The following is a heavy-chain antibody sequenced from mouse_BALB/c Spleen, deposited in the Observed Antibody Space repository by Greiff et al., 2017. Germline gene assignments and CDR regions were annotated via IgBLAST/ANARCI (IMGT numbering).Heavy chain of an antibody. CDR2: IWAGGST. J-gene: IGHJ4*01. V-gene: IGHV2-9*02. CDR3: ARGWLPPYAMDY. Sequence: VQRVESGPGLVAPSQSLSITCTVSGFSLTSYGVHWVRQPPGKGLEWLGVIWAGGSTNYNSALMSRLSISKDNSKSQVFLKMNSLQTDDTAMYYCARGWLPPYAMDYWGQGTSVTVSS. CDR1: GFSLTSYG. D-gene: IGHD2-3*01.